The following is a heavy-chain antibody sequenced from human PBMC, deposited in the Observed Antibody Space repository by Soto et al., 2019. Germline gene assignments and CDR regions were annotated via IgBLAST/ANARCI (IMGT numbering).Heavy chain of an antibody. D-gene: IGHD2-15*01. CDR2: ISAYNGNT. J-gene: IGHJ5*02. CDR1: GYTFTSYG. CDR3: ARDTIVVVVAAPEGDWFDP. V-gene: IGHV1-18*01. Sequence: GASVKVSCKASGYTFTSYGISWVRQAPGQGLEWMGWISAYNGNTNYAQKLQGRVTMTTDTSTSTAYMELRSLRSDDTAVYYCARDTIVVVVAAPEGDWFDPWGQGTLVTVSS.